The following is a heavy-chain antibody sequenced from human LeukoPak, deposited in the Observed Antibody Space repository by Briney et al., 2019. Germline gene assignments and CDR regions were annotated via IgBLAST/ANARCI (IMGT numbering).Heavy chain of an antibody. V-gene: IGHV1-3*01. Sequence: ASVKISCKASRYPFTSYAMHWVRQAPGQRLEWMGWIHVGNGNTEYSQKFRGRVTITRDTPATTTYMELSSLRSEDTAVYYCARVDGSGPNAPNDCWGQGSLVTVSS. CDR3: ARVDGSGPNAPNDC. D-gene: IGHD3-10*01. CDR1: RYPFTSYA. CDR2: IHVGNGNT. J-gene: IGHJ4*02.